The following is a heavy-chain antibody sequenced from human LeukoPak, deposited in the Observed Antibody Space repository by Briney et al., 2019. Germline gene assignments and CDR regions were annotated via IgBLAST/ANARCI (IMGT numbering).Heavy chain of an antibody. CDR1: GGSISSSSYY. V-gene: IGHV4-39*07. J-gene: IGHJ4*02. CDR2: IYYSGST. CDR3: ARVRREGGYVVCRGGSCYSFNY. D-gene: IGHD2-15*01. Sequence: SETLSLTCTVSGGSISSSSYYWGWIRQPPGKGLEWIGSIYYSGSTYYNPSLKSRVTISVDTSKNQFSLKLSSVTAADTAVYYCARVRREGGYVVCRGGSCYSFNYWGQGTLVTVSS.